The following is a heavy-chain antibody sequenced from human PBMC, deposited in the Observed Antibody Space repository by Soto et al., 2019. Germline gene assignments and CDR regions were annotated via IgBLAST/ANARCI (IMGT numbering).Heavy chain of an antibody. Sequence: PSETLSLTCAVYGGSFSGYYWIWIRQPPGKGLEWIGEINHSGSTNYNPSLKSRVTISVDTSKNQFSLKLSSVTAADTAVYYCARGAGIAAAGKGHWFDPWGQGTLVTVSS. J-gene: IGHJ5*02. CDR3: ARGAGIAAAGKGHWFDP. D-gene: IGHD6-13*01. V-gene: IGHV4-34*01. CDR2: INHSGST. CDR1: GGSFSGYY.